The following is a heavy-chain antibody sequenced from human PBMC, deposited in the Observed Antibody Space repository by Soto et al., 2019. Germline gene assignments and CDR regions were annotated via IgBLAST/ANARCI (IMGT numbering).Heavy chain of an antibody. CDR1: GYIFTGYY. V-gene: IGHV1-2*04. CDR3: AYVEMATITFISYFDY. J-gene: IGHJ4*02. D-gene: IGHD5-12*01. Sequence: GASVKGACKASGYIFTGYYMHWVRQAPGQGLEWMGWINPNSGDTNYTQKFQGWVTMTRDTSISTAYMELSRLRSDGTAVYYCAYVEMATITFISYFDYWGQGTLVTVSS. CDR2: INPNSGDT.